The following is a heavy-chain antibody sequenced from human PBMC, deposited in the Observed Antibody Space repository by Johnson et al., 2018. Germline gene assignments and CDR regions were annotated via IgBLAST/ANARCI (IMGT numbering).Heavy chain of an antibody. CDR2: IYTSGTT. Sequence: QVQLQESGPGLAKPSETXSLTCSVSGGSISSYYWSYIRQPAGKGLEGSGRIYTSGTTNDNPSLKSRVTMPVDTSKNQVSLKLSSVTAADTAVYYCARESSGTYGRAFDIWGQGTMITVSS. V-gene: IGHV4-4*07. CDR1: GGSISSYY. J-gene: IGHJ3*02. D-gene: IGHD1-26*01. CDR3: ARESSGTYGRAFDI.